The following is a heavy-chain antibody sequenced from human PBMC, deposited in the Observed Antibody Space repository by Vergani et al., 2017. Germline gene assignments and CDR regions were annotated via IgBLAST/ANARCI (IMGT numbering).Heavy chain of an antibody. J-gene: IGHJ4*02. CDR3: AKDLVLYGGNSGVFDY. Sequence: LLDSGGGLVQPGGSLRLSCAASVFTFSSYAMSWVRQAPGKGLEWVSAISGSGGSISYADSVKGRFTISRDNSKNTLYLQMNSLRAEDTAVYYCAKDLVLYGGNSGVFDYWGQGTLVTVS. V-gene: IGHV3-23*01. CDR1: VFTFSSYA. D-gene: IGHD4-23*01. CDR2: ISGSGGSI.